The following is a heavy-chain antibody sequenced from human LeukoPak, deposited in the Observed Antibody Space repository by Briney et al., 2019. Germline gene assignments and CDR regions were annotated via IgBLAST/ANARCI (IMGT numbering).Heavy chain of an antibody. Sequence: SETLSLTCTVSGDSITTSSNYWGWLRHLPGKGLEWIGSVYRSGSSYYNPSPKSRVTISVDTSKNQFTLNLTSVTAADTAVYHCARRGTSGWAYYFDFWGPGSLLTVSS. J-gene: IGHJ4*02. CDR3: ARRGTSGWAYYFDF. V-gene: IGHV4-39*01. CDR1: GDSITTSSNY. CDR2: VYRSGSS. D-gene: IGHD6-19*01.